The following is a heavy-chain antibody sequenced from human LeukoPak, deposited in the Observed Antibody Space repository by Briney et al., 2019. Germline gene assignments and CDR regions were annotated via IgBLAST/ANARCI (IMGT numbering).Heavy chain of an antibody. D-gene: IGHD2-2*01. V-gene: IGHV4-39*07. CDR2: IYYSGST. J-gene: IGHJ3*02. CDR3: ARKYCSTTSCSYAYDI. CDR1: GGSISSSSYY. Sequence: SETLSLTCTASGGSISSSSYYWGWIRQPPGKGLEWIGSIYYSGSTYYNPSLKSRVTISVDTSKSQFSLKLSAVTAADTAEYFCARKYCSTTSCSYAYDIWGQGTMVTVSS.